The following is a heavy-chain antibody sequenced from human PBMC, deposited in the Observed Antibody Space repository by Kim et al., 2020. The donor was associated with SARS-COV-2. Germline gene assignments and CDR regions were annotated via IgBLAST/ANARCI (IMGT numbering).Heavy chain of an antibody. CDR3: ARSNPNGRDV. Sequence: ANYAPNFQGRGTITPDESTSTAYMELSSLRAEETAVYYCARSNPNGRDVWGQGTTVTVSS. CDR2: A. J-gene: IGHJ6*02. V-gene: IGHV1-69*01.